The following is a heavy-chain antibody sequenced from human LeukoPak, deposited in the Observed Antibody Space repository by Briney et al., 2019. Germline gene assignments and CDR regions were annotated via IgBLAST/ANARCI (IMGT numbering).Heavy chain of an antibody. Sequence: SETLSLTCTVSGGSISSYYWSWIRQPPGKGLEWIGYIYYSGSTNYNPSLKSRVTISVDTSENQFSLNLSSVTAADTAVYYCARDSATYCSGGSCYRAKWFDPWGQGTLVTVSS. CDR2: IYYSGST. CDR3: ARDSATYCSGGSCYRAKWFDP. V-gene: IGHV4-59*12. D-gene: IGHD2-15*01. CDR1: GGSISSYY. J-gene: IGHJ5*02.